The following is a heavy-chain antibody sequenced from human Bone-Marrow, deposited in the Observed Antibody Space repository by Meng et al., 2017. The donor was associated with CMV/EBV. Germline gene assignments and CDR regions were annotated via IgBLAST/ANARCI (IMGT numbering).Heavy chain of an antibody. V-gene: IGHV1-69*05. CDR1: GFSFSDYY. Sequence: SVKVSCKTSGFSFSDYYIHWVRQAPGQGLEWMGGIIPIFGTANYAQKFQGRVTITTDESTSTAYMELSSLRSEDTAVYYCARAQLDSNYYFDYWGQGTLVTVSS. D-gene: IGHD4-11*01. CDR2: IIPIFGTA. CDR3: ARAQLDSNYYFDY. J-gene: IGHJ4*02.